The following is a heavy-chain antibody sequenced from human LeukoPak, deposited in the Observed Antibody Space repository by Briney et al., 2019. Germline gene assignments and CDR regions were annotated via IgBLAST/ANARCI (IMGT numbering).Heavy chain of an antibody. CDR3: TRDSHDYGDENSLRGDY. D-gene: IGHD4-17*01. V-gene: IGHV1-18*01. CDR2: ISAYNGNT. CDR1: GYTFTSYG. Sequence: WASVKVSCKASGYTFTSYGISWVRQAPGQGLEWMGWISAYNGNTNYAQKLQGRVSMTTDTSMSTAYMELRSLRSDDTAVYYCTRDSHDYGDENSLRGDYWGQGTLVTVSS. J-gene: IGHJ4*02.